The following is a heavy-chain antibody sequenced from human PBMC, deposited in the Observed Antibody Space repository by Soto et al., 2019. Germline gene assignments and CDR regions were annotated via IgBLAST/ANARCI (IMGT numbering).Heavy chain of an antibody. V-gene: IGHV3-23*01. CDR3: AGWGESSGYYNFDY. J-gene: IGHJ4*02. CDR1: GFAFNSYA. D-gene: IGHD3-22*01. Sequence: EVQLLESGGGLVQPGGSLRLSCAASGFAFNSYAMTWVRQAPGKGLDWVSAISAGGDSPYYADSVKGRCTISRDNSKNMLYLQMNSLRAEDTAVYYCAGWGESSGYYNFDYWGQGTLVTVSS. CDR2: ISAGGDSP.